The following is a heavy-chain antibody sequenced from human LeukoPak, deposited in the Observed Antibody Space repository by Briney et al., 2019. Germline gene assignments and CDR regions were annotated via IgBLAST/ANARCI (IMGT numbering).Heavy chain of an antibody. D-gene: IGHD3-3*01. CDR2: IITILGIA. V-gene: IGHV1-69*04. CDR3: ARHYDFWSGYFTQEDYFDY. J-gene: IGHJ4*02. CDR1: GGTFSSYA. Sequence: SVKVSCKASGGTFSSYAISWVRQAPGQGLEWMGRIITILGIANYAQKFQGRVTITADKSTSTAYMELSSLRSEDTAVYYCARHYDFWSGYFTQEDYFDYWGQGTLVTVSS.